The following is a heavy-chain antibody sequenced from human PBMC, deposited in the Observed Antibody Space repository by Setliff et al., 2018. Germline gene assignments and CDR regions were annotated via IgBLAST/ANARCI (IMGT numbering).Heavy chain of an antibody. CDR2: ISAYNGNT. J-gene: IGHJ3*01. D-gene: IGHD6-19*01. V-gene: IGHV1-18*01. CDR3: VREYSGGGLM. CDR1: GYTFTSYG. Sequence: ASVKVSCKASGYTFTSYGFSWVRQAPGQGLEWMGWISAYNGNTNYGQKYQGRVTMTTDTSTNTAYMELRSLRSDDTAVYFCVREYSGGGLMWGQGTMVTVSS.